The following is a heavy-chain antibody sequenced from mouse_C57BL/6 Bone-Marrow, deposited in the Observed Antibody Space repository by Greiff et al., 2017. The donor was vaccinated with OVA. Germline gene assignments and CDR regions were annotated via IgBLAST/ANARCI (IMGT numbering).Heavy chain of an antibody. Sequence: EVKLMESGGGLVQPKGSLKLSCAASGFSFTTYAMNWVRQAPGKGLEWVARIRSKSNNYATYYADSVKDRFTISRDDSESMLYLQMNNLKTEDTAMYYCVSGSSLYYYAMDYWGQGTSVTVSS. V-gene: IGHV10-1*01. CDR2: IRSKSNNYAT. CDR1: GFSFTTYA. CDR3: VSGSSLYYYAMDY. J-gene: IGHJ4*01. D-gene: IGHD1-1*01.